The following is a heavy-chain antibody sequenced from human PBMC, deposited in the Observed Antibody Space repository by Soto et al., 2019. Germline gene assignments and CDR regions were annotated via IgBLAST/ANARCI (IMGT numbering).Heavy chain of an antibody. D-gene: IGHD4-17*01. CDR1: GGSISSGGYS. Sequence: PSETLSLTCAVSGGSISSGGYSWSWIRQPPGKGLELIGYIYHSASTYYNPSLKSRVTISVDTSKNQFSLKLSSVTAVDTAVYYCARSNGDYGDYCSEGTLVTVSS. CDR3: ARSNGDYGDY. CDR2: IYHSAST. J-gene: IGHJ4*02. V-gene: IGHV4-30-2*02.